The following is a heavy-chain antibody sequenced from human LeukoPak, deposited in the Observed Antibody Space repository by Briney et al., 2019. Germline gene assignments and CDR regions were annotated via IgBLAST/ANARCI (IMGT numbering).Heavy chain of an antibody. Sequence: ASVKVSCKASGYTFTGYYMHWVRQAPGKGLEWMGGFDPEDGETIYAQKFQGRVTMTEDTSTDTAYMELSSLRSEDTAVYYCATAAAIRYFDWLYPFDPWGQGTLVTVSS. D-gene: IGHD3-9*01. J-gene: IGHJ5*02. CDR3: ATAAAIRYFDWLYPFDP. V-gene: IGHV1-24*01. CDR2: FDPEDGET. CDR1: GYTFTGYY.